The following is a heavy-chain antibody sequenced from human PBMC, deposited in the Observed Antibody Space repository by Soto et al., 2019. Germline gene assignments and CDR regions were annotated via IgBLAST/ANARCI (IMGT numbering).Heavy chain of an antibody. CDR2: IYYSGST. V-gene: IGHV4-59*08. Sequence: SETLSLTCTVSGGSISSYYWSWIRQPPGKGLEWIGYIYYSGSTNYNPSLKSRVTISVDTSKNQFSLKLSSVTAADTAVYYCASLIGYCTSTSCYGGDYWGQGTLVTVSS. CDR1: GGSISSYY. D-gene: IGHD2-2*01. J-gene: IGHJ4*02. CDR3: ASLIGYCTSTSCYGGDY.